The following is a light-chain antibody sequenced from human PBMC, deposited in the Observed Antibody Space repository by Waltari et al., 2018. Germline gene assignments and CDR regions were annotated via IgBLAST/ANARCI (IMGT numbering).Light chain of an antibody. Sequence: QSGLTQPASVSGSPGQSITISCTGTRSDVGNYNLVSWYQQYTGKAPKLMVYEVTRRSSGVSDHFSGSKSGNTASLTIYGLQSEDEADYYCCSYAGLGIYVFGTGTKVTVL. CDR1: RSDVGNYNL. V-gene: IGLV2-23*02. J-gene: IGLJ1*01. CDR2: EVT. CDR3: CSYAGLGIYV.